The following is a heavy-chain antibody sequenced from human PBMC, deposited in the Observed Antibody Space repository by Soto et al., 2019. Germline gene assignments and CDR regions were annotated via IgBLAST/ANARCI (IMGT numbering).Heavy chain of an antibody. V-gene: IGHV3-30*18. Sequence: QVQLVESGGGVVQPGRSLRLSCAASGFTFSSYGMHWVRQAPGRGLEWVAVISYDGSNKYYADSVKGRFTISRDNSKNPLYLKRNGLRAEDRVVYYWAKDSNRGFLLWWGGVLSYGMDVGGQGTPVTAS. CDR2: ISYDGSNK. CDR3: AKDSNRGFLLWWGGVLSYGMDV. CDR1: GFTFSSYG. J-gene: IGHJ6*02. D-gene: IGHD3-10*01.